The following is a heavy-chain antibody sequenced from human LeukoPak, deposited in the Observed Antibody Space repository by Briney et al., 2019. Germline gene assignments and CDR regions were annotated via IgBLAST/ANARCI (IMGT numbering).Heavy chain of an antibody. J-gene: IGHJ4*02. D-gene: IGHD2-2*02. Sequence: KPSETLSLTGAVPGYSISSGYYWGWIRQPPGKGLEWIGSIYHSGSTYYNPSLKRRVTISVDTSKNQFSLKLSSVTAADTAVYYCARHYGYCSNTSCYTTGIAVAGPLDYWGQGTLVTVSS. CDR1: GYSISSGYY. V-gene: IGHV4-38-2*01. CDR3: ARHYGYCSNTSCYTTGIAVAGPLDY. CDR2: IYHSGST.